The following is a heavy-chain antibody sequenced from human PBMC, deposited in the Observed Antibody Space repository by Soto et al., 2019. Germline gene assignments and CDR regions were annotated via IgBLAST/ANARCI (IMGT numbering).Heavy chain of an antibody. J-gene: IGHJ6*01. CDR1: GYSFTSYS. CDR2: INPSDGST. V-gene: IGHV1-46*01. D-gene: IGHD1-7*01. Sequence: GDSVKVSCKASGYSFTSYSIHCVRQAPGQGLEWMGIINPSDGSTSFAQKFQGRVTVTRDTSASTVYMDLSSLRAEDTAVYYCARAAVTETRYRRYYYGLDVWGQGTTVTAPQ. CDR3: ARAAVTETRYRRYYYGLDV.